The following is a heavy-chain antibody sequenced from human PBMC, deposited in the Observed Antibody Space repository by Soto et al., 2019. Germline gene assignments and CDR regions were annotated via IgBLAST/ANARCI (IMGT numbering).Heavy chain of an antibody. CDR2: IWYDGSNK. V-gene: IGHV3-33*01. J-gene: IGHJ6*02. D-gene: IGHD1-7*01. CDR1: GFTFSSYG. CDR3: ARGHWNYFRGMDV. Sequence: GGSLRLSCAASGFTFSSYGMHWVRQAPGKGLEWVAVIWYDGSNKYYADSVKGRFTISRDNSKNTLYLQMNSLRAEDAAVYYCARGHWNYFRGMDVWGQGTTVTVSS.